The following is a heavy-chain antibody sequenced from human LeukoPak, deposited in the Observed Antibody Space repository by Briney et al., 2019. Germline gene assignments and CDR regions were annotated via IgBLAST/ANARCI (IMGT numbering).Heavy chain of an antibody. Sequence: SETLSLTCTVSGGSISSYYWSWIRQPAGKGLEWIGRIYTSGSTNYNPSLKSRVTMSVDTSKNQFSLKLSSVTAADTAVYYCARGHYDFWSGYYYSYWGQGTLVTVSS. CDR3: ARGHYDFWSGYYYSY. D-gene: IGHD3-3*01. V-gene: IGHV4-4*07. J-gene: IGHJ4*02. CDR1: GGSISSYY. CDR2: IYTSGST.